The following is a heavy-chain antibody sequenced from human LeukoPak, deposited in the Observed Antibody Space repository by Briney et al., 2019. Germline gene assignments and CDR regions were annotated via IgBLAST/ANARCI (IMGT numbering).Heavy chain of an antibody. D-gene: IGHD6-13*01. CDR1: GFTFSSYA. V-gene: IGHV3-23*01. CDR3: AKDTGFTRPTSYSSSSYFDY. CDR2: ISCSGGST. J-gene: IGHJ4*02. Sequence: PGGSLRLSCAASGFTFSSYAMSWVRQAPGKGLEWVSAISCSGGSTYYADSVKGRFTISRDNYKNTLYLQMNSLRAEDTAVYYCAKDTGFTRPTSYSSSSYFDYWGQGTLVTVSS.